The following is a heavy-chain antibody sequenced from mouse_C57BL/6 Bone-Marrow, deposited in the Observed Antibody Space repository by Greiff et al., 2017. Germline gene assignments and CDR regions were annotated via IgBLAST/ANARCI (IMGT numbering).Heavy chain of an antibody. D-gene: IGHD1-1*01. V-gene: IGHV1-50*01. CDR1: GYTFTSYW. J-gene: IGHJ3*01. CDR3: ARAPYYYGSSYRFAY. CDR2: IDPSDSYT. Sequence: QVQLQQPGAELVKPGASVKLSCKASGYTFTSYWMQWVKQRPGQGLEWIGEIDPSDSYTNYNQKFKGKATLTVDTSSSTAYMQLSSLTSEDSAVYYCARAPYYYGSSYRFAYWGQGTLVTVS.